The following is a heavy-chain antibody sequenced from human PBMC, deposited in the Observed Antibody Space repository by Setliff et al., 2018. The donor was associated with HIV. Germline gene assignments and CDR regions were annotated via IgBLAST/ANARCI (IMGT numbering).Heavy chain of an antibody. V-gene: IGHV1-46*01. CDR1: GYTFTSYY. Sequence: ASVKVSCKASGYTFTSYYLHWVRQAPGQGLEWMGMINPSGGSASYAQKFQGRVTMSRDTSTSTIYMELSSLRSRDTAVYFCARGFKNEYEFSGYMDVWGNGTMVTVSS. CDR3: ARGFKNEYEFSGYMDV. D-gene: IGHD2-15*01. J-gene: IGHJ6*03. CDR2: INPSGGSA.